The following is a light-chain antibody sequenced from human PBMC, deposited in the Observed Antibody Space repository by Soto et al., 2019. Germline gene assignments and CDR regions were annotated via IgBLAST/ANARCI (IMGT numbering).Light chain of an antibody. V-gene: IGLV6-57*04. CDR1: SGSIATNY. CDR3: QSYHSRNAMV. J-gene: IGLJ2*01. CDR2: EDN. Sequence: NFMLTQPHSVSESPGKTVTISCTRSSGSIATNYVQWYQQRPGSAPTIVIYEDNQRPSGVPDRFSGSIDSSSNSASLTISGLRTEDEADYYCQSYHSRNAMVFGGGTKVTVL.